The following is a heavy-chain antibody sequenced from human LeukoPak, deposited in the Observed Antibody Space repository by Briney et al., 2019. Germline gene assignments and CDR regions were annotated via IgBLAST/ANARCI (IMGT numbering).Heavy chain of an antibody. J-gene: IGHJ6*04. V-gene: IGHV1-69*01. CDR3: ARGYYYGSGREDGMDV. CDR1: GGTFSSYA. Sequence: SVKVSCKASGGTFSSYAISWVRQAPGQGLEWMGGIIPIFGTANYAQKFQGRVTITADESTSTAYMELNSLRSEDTAVYYCARGYYYGSGREDGMDVWGKGTTVTVSS. CDR2: IIPIFGTA. D-gene: IGHD3-10*01.